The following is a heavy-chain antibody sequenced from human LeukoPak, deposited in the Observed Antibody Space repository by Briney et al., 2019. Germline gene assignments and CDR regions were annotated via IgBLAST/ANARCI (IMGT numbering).Heavy chain of an antibody. J-gene: IGHJ2*01. V-gene: IGHV5-51*01. D-gene: IGHD3-10*01. Sequence: AEALKISCHASGYTFTSYWIGWVRQMPGKGLEGMGIIYPDDSDTTYNPSFQGQATISADKSFSTAYLQWSSLKASDTAIYYCARLGGDTYYFGSASYPNWYFDLWGRGTLVTVSS. CDR3: ARLGGDTYYFGSASYPNWYFDL. CDR2: IYPDDSDT. CDR1: GYTFTSYW.